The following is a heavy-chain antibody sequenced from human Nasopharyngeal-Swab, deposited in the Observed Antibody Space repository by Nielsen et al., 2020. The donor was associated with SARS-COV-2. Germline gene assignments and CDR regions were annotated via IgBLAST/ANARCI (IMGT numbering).Heavy chain of an antibody. V-gene: IGHV5-51*01. CDR2: IYPGDLDT. D-gene: IGHD2-21*01. CDR3: ARRTVAYCGGDCYSVAFDI. CDR1: GYSFTSYW. Sequence: GGSLRLSCKGSGYSFTSYWIGWVRQMPGKGLEWMGIIYPGDLDTRYSPSFQGQVTISADKSISTAYLQWSSLKASDTAMYYCARRTVAYCGGDCYSVAFDIWGQGTMVTVSS. J-gene: IGHJ3*02.